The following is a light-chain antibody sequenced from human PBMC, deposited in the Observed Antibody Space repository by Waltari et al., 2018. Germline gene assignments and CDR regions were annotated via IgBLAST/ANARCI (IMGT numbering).Light chain of an antibody. J-gene: IGLJ3*02. CDR2: GKN. CDR1: SLSIYY. V-gene: IGLV3-19*01. CDR3: TSRDISGDVV. Sequence: SSELTQDPAVSVALGHTVRLTCLGDSLSIYYASWSRQKPVQAHELAIYGKNNRPSGIPDRFSASSSGNTASLTITGAQAEDEADYYCTSRDISGDVVFGGGTKLTVL.